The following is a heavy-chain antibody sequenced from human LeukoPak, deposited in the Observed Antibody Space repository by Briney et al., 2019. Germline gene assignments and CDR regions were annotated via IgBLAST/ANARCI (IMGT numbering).Heavy chain of an antibody. D-gene: IGHD3-3*01. CDR2: IIPILGIA. V-gene: IGHV1-69*04. J-gene: IGHJ6*02. Sequence: SAKVSCKASGGTFSGYAISWVRQAPGQGLEWMGRIIPILGIANYAQKFQGRVTITADKSTSTAYMELSSLRSEDTAVYYCASLPYDFWSGVNYYYYGMDVWGQGTTVTVSS. CDR1: GGTFSGYA. CDR3: ASLPYDFWSGVNYYYYGMDV.